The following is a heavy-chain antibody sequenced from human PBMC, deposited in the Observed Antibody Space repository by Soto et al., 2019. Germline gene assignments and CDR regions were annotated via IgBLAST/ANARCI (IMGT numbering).Heavy chain of an antibody. CDR1: GYTLTRHF. Sequence: ASDQVSCKPSGYTLTRHFIHLVRQPAGGGVEWMGWINPKSGTTYHADSVKGRLTIATDMSKNTVYLKINSLTAADMHMYLSAKDPPGSWAHSWGQGTLVTVSS. CDR3: AKDPPGSWAHS. D-gene: IGHD1-1*01. J-gene: IGHJ4*02. CDR2: INPKSGTT. V-gene: IGHV1-2*02.